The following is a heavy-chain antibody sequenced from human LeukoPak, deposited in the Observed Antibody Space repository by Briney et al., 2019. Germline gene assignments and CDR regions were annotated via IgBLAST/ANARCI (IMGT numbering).Heavy chain of an antibody. CDR2: MNPNRGNT. D-gene: IGHD2-15*01. J-gene: IGHJ6*03. Sequence: ASVKVSCKASGYTFTSYDINWVRQATGQGLEWIGWMNPNRGNTGYAQKFQGRVTMTRNTSISTAYMELSSLRSEDTAVYYCARGECSGGSCYSGYYYYMDVWAKGPRSPSP. CDR1: GYTFTSYD. CDR3: ARGECSGGSCYSGYYYYMDV. V-gene: IGHV1-8*01.